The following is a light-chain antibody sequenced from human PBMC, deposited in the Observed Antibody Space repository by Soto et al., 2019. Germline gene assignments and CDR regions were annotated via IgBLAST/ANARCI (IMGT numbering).Light chain of an antibody. Sequence: DIQMTQSPSTLSATAGDRVXXXXRASQSISSWLAWYQQKPGEXPKLLXYHAXXXESGVPSXFSGSGSGTEFTLTISNLQPDDIATYYCQQYENYWTFGQGTKVDIK. CDR1: QSISSW. V-gene: IGKV1-5*01. J-gene: IGKJ1*01. CDR3: QQYENYWT. CDR2: HAX.